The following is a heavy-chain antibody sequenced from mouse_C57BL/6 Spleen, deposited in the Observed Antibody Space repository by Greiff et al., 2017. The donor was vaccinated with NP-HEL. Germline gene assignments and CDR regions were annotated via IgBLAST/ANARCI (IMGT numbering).Heavy chain of an antibody. Sequence: QVQLKESGPGLVAPSQSLSITCTVSGFSLPSYGVHWVRQPPGKGLEWLGVIWAGGSTNYNSALMSSLSISKDNSKSEVFLKMNSPQTDDTAMYYCARLEDIWCQGTTLTVSS. CDR1: GFSLPSYG. CDR3: ARLEDI. CDR2: IWAGGST. J-gene: IGHJ2*01. V-gene: IGHV2-9*02. D-gene: IGHD1-3*01.